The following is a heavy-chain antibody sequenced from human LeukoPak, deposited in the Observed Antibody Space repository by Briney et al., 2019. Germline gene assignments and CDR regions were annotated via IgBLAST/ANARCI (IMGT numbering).Heavy chain of an antibody. CDR1: GFTFSSYW. J-gene: IGHJ5*02. V-gene: IGHV3-73*01. CDR3: TRDAGLYNWLDP. CDR2: IRNKANNYAT. Sequence: GGSLRLSCAASGFTFSSYWMSWVRQAPGKGLEWVGRIRNKANNYATEHSASVRGRFTLSRDESQNTAYLQMNSLETEDTAVYYCTRDAGLYNWLDPWGQGTLVTVSS.